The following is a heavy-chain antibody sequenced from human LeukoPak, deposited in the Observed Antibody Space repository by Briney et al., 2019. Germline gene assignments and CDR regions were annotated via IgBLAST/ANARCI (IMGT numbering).Heavy chain of an antibody. D-gene: IGHD3-22*01. Sequence: GGSLRLSCAASGFTFSSFAMIWVRQAPGERLEWVSGISGSGGPTYYADSVKGRFSISRDNSKNTLYLQMDSLRAEDTAVYFCAKVADSSGYYPFDYWGQGTLVTVSS. J-gene: IGHJ4*02. CDR1: GFTFSSFA. CDR2: ISGSGGPT. V-gene: IGHV3-23*01. CDR3: AKVADSSGYYPFDY.